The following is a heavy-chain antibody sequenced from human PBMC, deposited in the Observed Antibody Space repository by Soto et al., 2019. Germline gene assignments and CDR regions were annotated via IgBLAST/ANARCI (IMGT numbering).Heavy chain of an antibody. J-gene: IGHJ4*02. Sequence: QVQLVESGGDLVKPGGSLSLSCAASGYTFSDYYMSWIRQAPGKGLEWLSYIDTSGTKIYYADSVKGRFTITRDNAKNSLYLEMNSLSDEDTAVYYCASHYDMWRGYLSPVDYWGQGTLVTVSS. V-gene: IGHV3-11*01. CDR3: ASHYDMWRGYLSPVDY. CDR1: GYTFSDYY. D-gene: IGHD3-3*01. CDR2: IDTSGTKI.